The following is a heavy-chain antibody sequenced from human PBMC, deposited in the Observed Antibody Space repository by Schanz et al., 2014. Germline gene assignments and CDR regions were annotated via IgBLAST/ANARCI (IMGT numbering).Heavy chain of an antibody. J-gene: IGHJ4*02. Sequence: VQLVESGGGLVQPGRSLRLSCVASGFTFSSYDVFWVRQAPGKGLEWVAILWHDGSKKYYADSVKGRFTVSRDNSKNSLYLEMNSLRAEDTALYYCARDRRNADLDYWGQGTLVTVSS. CDR3: ARDRRNADLDY. CDR1: GFTFSSYD. V-gene: IGHV3-33*01. D-gene: IGHD1-1*01. CDR2: LWHDGSKK.